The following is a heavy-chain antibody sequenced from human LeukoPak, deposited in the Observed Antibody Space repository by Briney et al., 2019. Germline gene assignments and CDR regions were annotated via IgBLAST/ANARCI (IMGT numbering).Heavy chain of an antibody. J-gene: IGHJ5*02. CDR2: IRYDGSNK. Sequence: GGSLRLSCAASGFTFSSYGMHWVRQAPGKGLEWVAFIRYDGSNKYYADSVKGRFTISRDNSKNTLYLQMNSLRAEDTAVYYCAKGIAVAGTLSMSWGQGTLVTVSS. D-gene: IGHD6-19*01. CDR3: AKGIAVAGTLSMS. CDR1: GFTFSSYG. V-gene: IGHV3-30*02.